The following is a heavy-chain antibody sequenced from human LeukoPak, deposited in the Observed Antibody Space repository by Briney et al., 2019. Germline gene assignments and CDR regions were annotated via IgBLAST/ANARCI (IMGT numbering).Heavy chain of an antibody. V-gene: IGHV3-15*01. CDR2: IKRKSDGGTT. D-gene: IGHD3-10*01. J-gene: IGHJ6*03. Sequence: GGSLRLSCAASGLTFSNAWMSWVRQAPGRGLEWVGRIKRKSDGGTTDYAAPVKGRFTISRDDSKNTLYLQMNSLKTEDTAVYYCAREGKRITMVRGVITPRGYYYMDVWGKGTTVTVSS. CDR1: GLTFSNAW. CDR3: AREGKRITMVRGVITPRGYYYMDV.